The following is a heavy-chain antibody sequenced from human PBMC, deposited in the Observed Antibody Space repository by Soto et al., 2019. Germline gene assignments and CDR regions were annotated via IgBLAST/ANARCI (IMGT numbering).Heavy chain of an antibody. Sequence: EVQLVESGGGLVQPGRSLRLSCAASGFTFDDYAMHWVRQAPGKGLEWVSGISWNSGSIGYADSVKGRFTISRDNAKNSLYLQMNSLRAEDTALYYCAKGVVAGSYYYYMDVWGKGTTVTVSS. CDR3: AKGVVAGSYYYYMDV. CDR2: ISWNSGSI. J-gene: IGHJ6*03. V-gene: IGHV3-9*01. D-gene: IGHD3-22*01. CDR1: GFTFDDYA.